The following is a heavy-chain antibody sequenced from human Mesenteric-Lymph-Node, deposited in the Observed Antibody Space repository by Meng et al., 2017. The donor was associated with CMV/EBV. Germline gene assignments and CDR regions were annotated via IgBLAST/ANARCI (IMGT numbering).Heavy chain of an antibody. J-gene: IGHJ4*02. CDR2: IYRDGGT. D-gene: IGHD4-11*01. CDR3: ASYSGDY. CDR1: GFAVAVHY. V-gene: IGHV3-66*01. Sequence: GESLKISCAASGFAVAVHYMSWVRQTPGKGLEWVSVIYRDGGTYFADSVKGRFTISRDNSKNTLYLQMNSLRAEDTAVYYCASYSGDYWGQGTLVTVSS.